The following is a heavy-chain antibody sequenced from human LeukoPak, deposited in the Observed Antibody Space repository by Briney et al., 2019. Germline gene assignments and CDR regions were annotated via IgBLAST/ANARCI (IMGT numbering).Heavy chain of an antibody. D-gene: IGHD6-19*01. J-gene: IGHJ4*02. Sequence: PGGSLRLSCAASGFIFSSYWIHWVRQAPGKGLVWVSRINPDGSSTTYADSVRGRFTISRDNAENSVYLQMNDLRAEDTGVYYCVTKEPSTSGWSYWGQGTLVTVSS. CDR1: GFIFSSYW. CDR3: VTKEPSTSGWSY. CDR2: INPDGSST. V-gene: IGHV3-74*01.